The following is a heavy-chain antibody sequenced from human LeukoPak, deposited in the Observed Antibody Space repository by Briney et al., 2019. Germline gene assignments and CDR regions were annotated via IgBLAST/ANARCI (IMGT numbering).Heavy chain of an antibody. V-gene: IGHV3-48*04. Sequence: GGSLRLSCAASGFSFSSYSMNWVRQAPGKGLEWISYITVRSSTIYYADSVKGRFTISRDNAKNTLFLQMNSLRAEDTAVYYCARDKYGGNSNAFDIWGQGTLVTVSS. CDR3: ARDKYGGNSNAFDI. D-gene: IGHD4-23*01. J-gene: IGHJ3*02. CDR1: GFSFSSYS. CDR2: ITVRSSTI.